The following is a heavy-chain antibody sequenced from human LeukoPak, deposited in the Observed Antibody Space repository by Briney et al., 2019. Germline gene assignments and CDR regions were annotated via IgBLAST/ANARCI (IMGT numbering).Heavy chain of an antibody. D-gene: IGHD4-17*01. Sequence: GGSLRLSCAASGFTFSSYAMSWVRQAPGKGLEWVSAISGSGGSTYYADSVKGRFTISRDNSKNTLYLQMNSLRAEDTAVYYCARASNGDYVSYWGQGTLVTVSS. CDR3: ARASNGDYVSY. J-gene: IGHJ4*02. CDR1: GFTFSSYA. V-gene: IGHV3-23*01. CDR2: ISGSGGST.